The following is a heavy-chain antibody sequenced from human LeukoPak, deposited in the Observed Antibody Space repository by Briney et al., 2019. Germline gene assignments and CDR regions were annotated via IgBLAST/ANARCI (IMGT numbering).Heavy chain of an antibody. CDR3: ARGFSDILTGYPPGNWFDP. Sequence: SETLSLTCTVSGGSFSDSTYYWGRIRQPPGTGLEWIGSVSYRGTTYYTPSLRSRITISVDTSKNQFSLKLSSVTAADTAVYYCARGFSDILTGYPPGNWFDPWGQGTLVTVSS. V-gene: IGHV4-39*01. CDR2: VSYRGTT. CDR1: GGSFSDSTYY. J-gene: IGHJ5*02. D-gene: IGHD3-9*01.